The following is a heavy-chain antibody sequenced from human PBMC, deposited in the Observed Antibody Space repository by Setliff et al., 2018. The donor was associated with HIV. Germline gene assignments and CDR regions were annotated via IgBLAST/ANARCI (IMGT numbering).Heavy chain of an antibody. CDR3: ARAKATRQARPTNCFDP. CDR2: IIPIFGTA. J-gene: IGHJ5*02. CDR1: GGTFSSYA. V-gene: IGHV1-69*13. D-gene: IGHD1-1*01. Sequence: SVKVSCKASGGTFSSYAISWVRQAPGQGLEWMGGIIPIFGTANYAQKFQGRVTITADESTSTAYMELSSLRSEDTAVYYCARAKATRQARPTNCFDPWGQGTLVTVSS.